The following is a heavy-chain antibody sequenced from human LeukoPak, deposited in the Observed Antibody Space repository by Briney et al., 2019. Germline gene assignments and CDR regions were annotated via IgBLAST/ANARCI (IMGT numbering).Heavy chain of an antibody. J-gene: IGHJ4*02. Sequence: GGPLRLSCAASGFTFTTYAMNWVRQAPGKGLEGVSGISASGGTTYYADSVKGRFTISRDNSKMTLYLQMNSLRGEDTALYYCAKGGGGHCSGGFCSNFDYWGQGAQVTVSA. CDR3: AKGGGGHCSGGFCSNFDY. D-gene: IGHD2-15*01. CDR1: GFTFTTYA. CDR2: ISASGGTT. V-gene: IGHV3-23*01.